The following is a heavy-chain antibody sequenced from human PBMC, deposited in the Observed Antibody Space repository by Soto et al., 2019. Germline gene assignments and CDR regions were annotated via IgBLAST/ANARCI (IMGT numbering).Heavy chain of an antibody. CDR3: AKVSRKGSAIDFDY. CDR2: VNPNNVDT. D-gene: IGHD3-10*01. V-gene: IGHV1-8*01. J-gene: IGHJ4*02. Sequence: QVQLVQSGAELKKPGASVKVSCKASGYTFSNYDMNWVRQATGQGPEWIGWVNPNNVDTGYARKFQGRVTLTTDISTTTAYMELTSLRSEDTAIYYCAKVSRKGSAIDFDYWGQGTLITVSS. CDR1: GYTFSNYD.